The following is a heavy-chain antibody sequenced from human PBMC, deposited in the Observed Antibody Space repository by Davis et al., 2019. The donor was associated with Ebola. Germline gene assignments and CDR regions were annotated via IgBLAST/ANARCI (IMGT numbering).Heavy chain of an antibody. Sequence: AASVKVSCKASGGTFTSYAISWVRQVPGQGLEWMGGIIPMFGILNYAQKFQDRVTITADKSTYTSDMELSSLRSDDTAVYYCAIDTEVAIIDYGMDVWGQGTTVTVSS. J-gene: IGHJ6*02. CDR1: GGTFTSYA. CDR2: IIPMFGIL. CDR3: AIDTEVAIIDYGMDV. V-gene: IGHV1-69*10. D-gene: IGHD3-3*01.